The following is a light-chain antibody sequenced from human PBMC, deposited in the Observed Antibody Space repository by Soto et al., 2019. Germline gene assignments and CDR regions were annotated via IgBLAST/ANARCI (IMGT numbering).Light chain of an antibody. CDR3: QQYNSYPIT. CDR2: KAS. Sequence: EIEMTQSPSALSASGGERVTRSCRASQSISSWLAWYQQKPGKAPKLLIYKASSLESGVPSRFSGSGSGTEFTLTISSLQSDDFATYYCQQYNSYPITFGQGTRLEI. V-gene: IGKV1-5*03. CDR1: QSISSW. J-gene: IGKJ5*01.